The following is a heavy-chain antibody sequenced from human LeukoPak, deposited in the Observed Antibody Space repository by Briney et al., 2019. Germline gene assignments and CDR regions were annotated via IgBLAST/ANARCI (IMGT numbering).Heavy chain of an antibody. CDR1: GFTFDDYA. J-gene: IGHJ4*02. V-gene: IGHV3-9*01. CDR3: TKDPGTDYNDYDGGHFDY. Sequence: SLRLSCAASGFTFDDYAMHWVRQAPGKGLEWVSGISWNSGSIGYADSVKGRFTISRDNAKNSLFLQMNSLRAEDTALYYCTKDPGTDYNDYDGGHFDYWGQGTLVTVAS. CDR2: ISWNSGSI. D-gene: IGHD4-11*01.